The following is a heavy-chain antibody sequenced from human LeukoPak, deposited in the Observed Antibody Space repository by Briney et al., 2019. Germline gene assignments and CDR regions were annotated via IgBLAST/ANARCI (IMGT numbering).Heavy chain of an antibody. CDR3: ARDATPGYFDY. CDR1: GFTLSSNY. CDR2: IYSGGST. Sequence: PGGSLRLSCAASGFTLSSNYVSWVRQAPGKGLEWVSVIYSGGSTYYADSVRGRFTISRDNSNNPLYLQMNSLRAEDTAVYYCARDATPGYFDYWGQGTLVTVSS. J-gene: IGHJ4*02. V-gene: IGHV3-53*01.